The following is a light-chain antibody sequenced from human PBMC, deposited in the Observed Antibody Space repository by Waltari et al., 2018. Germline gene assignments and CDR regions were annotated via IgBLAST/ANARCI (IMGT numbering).Light chain of an antibody. V-gene: IGLV1-51*01. J-gene: IGLJ2*01. CDR3: GTWDRSLTAGV. Sequence: QSVLTQPPSVSAAPGQRVTISCPGSSSNIGNDYVSWYQQLPGTAPKLLIYEGPKRPSGVSGRFSGSKSGTSATLDITGLQTGDEADYYCGTWDRSLTAGVFGGGTKLTVL. CDR1: SSNIGNDY. CDR2: EGP.